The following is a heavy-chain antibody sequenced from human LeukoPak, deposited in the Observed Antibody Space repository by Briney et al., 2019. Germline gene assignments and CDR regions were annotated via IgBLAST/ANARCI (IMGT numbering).Heavy chain of an antibody. J-gene: IGHJ4*02. Sequence: GGSLRLSCVASGFTFSNYWMSWVRQAPGKGLEWVANIKQDGSEIYYVGSVKGRFTISRDNAKNSLYLQMNSLRAEDTAVYYCARDLSLYCSGGSCYSLNYWGQGTLVTVSS. V-gene: IGHV3-7*01. CDR2: IKQDGSEI. CDR3: ARDLSLYCSGGSCYSLNY. D-gene: IGHD2-15*01. CDR1: GFTFSNYW.